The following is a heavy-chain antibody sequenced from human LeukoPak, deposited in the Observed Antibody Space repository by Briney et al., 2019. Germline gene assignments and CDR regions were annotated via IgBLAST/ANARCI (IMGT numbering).Heavy chain of an antibody. Sequence: GGSLRLSCAASGFTFGDYYMSWIRQAPGKGLEWISYITGTGVTIHYSDSVKGRSTISRDNAKNSLSLLMNSLRGEDTAVYYRATHGGGGYDEDDAFNIWGQGTMVTVSS. CDR3: ATHGGGGYDEDDAFNI. J-gene: IGHJ3*02. D-gene: IGHD5-12*01. CDR2: ITGTGVTI. CDR1: GFTFGDYY. V-gene: IGHV3-11*01.